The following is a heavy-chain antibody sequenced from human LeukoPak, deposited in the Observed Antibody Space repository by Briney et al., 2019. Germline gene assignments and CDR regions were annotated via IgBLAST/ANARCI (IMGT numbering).Heavy chain of an antibody. Sequence: GSLRLSCAASGFTFSSYAMSWVRQPPGKGLEWIGSIYSSVSTYYNPSLKSRVTISVDTSKNQFSLKLNSVTAADTAVYYCARHYGPWGQGTLVTVSS. CDR1: GFTFSSYA. CDR3: ARHYGP. J-gene: IGHJ5*02. CDR2: IYSSVST. D-gene: IGHD3-10*01. V-gene: IGHV4-39*01.